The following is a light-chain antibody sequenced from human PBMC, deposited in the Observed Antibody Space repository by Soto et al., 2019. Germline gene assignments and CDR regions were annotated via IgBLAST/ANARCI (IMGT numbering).Light chain of an antibody. CDR3: QQSYSTPRT. CDR1: QSISNY. Sequence: DIQMTQSPSSLSASVGDRVTITCRASQSISNYLNWYQQKPGKAPKLLMYAASSLQSGVPSRFSGSGSGTDFNLTISSLQPEDFATYYCQQSYSTPRTFGQGTKVEIK. CDR2: AAS. J-gene: IGKJ1*01. V-gene: IGKV1-39*01.